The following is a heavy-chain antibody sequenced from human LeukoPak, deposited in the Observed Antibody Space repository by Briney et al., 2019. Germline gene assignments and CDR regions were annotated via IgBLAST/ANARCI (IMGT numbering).Heavy chain of an antibody. J-gene: IGHJ4*02. CDR1: GFTFSHYG. V-gene: IGHV3-30*02. Sequence: GGSLRLSCETSGFTFSHYGIHWVRQVPGMGLEWVAFIKYDGSKIYYAESVQGRFTISRDNSKNNLFLQMTRMRPQDTAVYYCATDGIPSATALANWGQGTLVTVSP. CDR2: IKYDGSKI. CDR3: ATDGIPSATALAN. D-gene: IGHD2/OR15-2a*01.